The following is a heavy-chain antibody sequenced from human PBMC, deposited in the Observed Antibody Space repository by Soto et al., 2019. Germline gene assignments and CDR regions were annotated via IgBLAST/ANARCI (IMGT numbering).Heavy chain of an antibody. CDR2: ISSSGSTI. J-gene: IGHJ6*02. CDR1: GFTFSSYE. V-gene: IGHV3-48*03. CDR3: ARDSSPYYDILTGYFPPSCMDV. D-gene: IGHD3-9*01. Sequence: EVQLVESGGGLVQPGGSLRLSCAASGFTFSSYEMNWVRQAPGKGLEWVSYISSSGSTIYYADSVKGRFTISRDNAKNSLYLQMNSLRAEDTVVYYCARDSSPYYDILTGYFPPSCMDVWGQGTTVTVSS.